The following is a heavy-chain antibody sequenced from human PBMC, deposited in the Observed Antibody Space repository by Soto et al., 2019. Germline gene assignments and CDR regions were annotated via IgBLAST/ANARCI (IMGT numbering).Heavy chain of an antibody. Sequence: KPSETLSLTCAVSGGSISSSNWWSWVRQPPGKGLEWIGEIYHSGSTNYNPSLKSRVTISVDKSKNQFSLKLSSVTAADTAVYYCASRRMYSSSFWQHWGQGTLVTVSS. CDR3: ASRRMYSSSFWQH. CDR1: GGSISSSNW. J-gene: IGHJ1*01. V-gene: IGHV4-4*02. CDR2: IYHSGST. D-gene: IGHD6-13*01.